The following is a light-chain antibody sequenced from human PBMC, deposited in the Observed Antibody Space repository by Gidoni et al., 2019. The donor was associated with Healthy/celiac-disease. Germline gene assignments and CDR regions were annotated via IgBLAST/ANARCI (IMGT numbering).Light chain of an antibody. Sequence: VLTQSPGTLSLSPGERATVPCRASQSVSSSYLAWYQQKPGQATRLLIYGASSRATGIPDRFSGSGSGTDFTLTISRQEPEDFAVYYCQQYGSSFTFGQGTRLEIK. CDR1: QSVSSSY. V-gene: IGKV3-20*01. CDR3: QQYGSSFT. J-gene: IGKJ5*01. CDR2: GAS.